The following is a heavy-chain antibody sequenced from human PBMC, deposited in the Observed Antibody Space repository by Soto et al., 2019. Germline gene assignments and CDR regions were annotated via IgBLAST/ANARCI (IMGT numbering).Heavy chain of an antibody. D-gene: IGHD2-21*02. V-gene: IGHV1-69*06. CDR1: GGSFSSDA. CDR3: AREVVTETTLGYFDF. CDR2: IIPMFETT. Sequence: QVHLVQSGAEVKEPGSSVKVSCKASGGSFSSDAITWVRQAPGQGLEWIGEIIPMFETTNYAPEVQARVTITADTSTTTAYMELSSLTSDDTAVYYCAREVVTETTLGYFDFWGQGALVTVSS. J-gene: IGHJ4*02.